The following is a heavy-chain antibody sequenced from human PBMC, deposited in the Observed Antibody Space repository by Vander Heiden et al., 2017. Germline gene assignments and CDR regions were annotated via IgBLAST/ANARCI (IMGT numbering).Heavy chain of an antibody. CDR3: AKLVARWELLAARY. CDR1: GFTFSSHA. J-gene: IGHJ4*01. Sequence: AASGFTFSSHAMSWVCQAPGKGLEWVSAISGSGGSTYYADAVKGRFTISRDNSKISLYRQMKSLRAEETAVYYCAKLVARWELLAARYWGHGSLVTVSS. CDR2: ISGSGGST. V-gene: IGHV3-23*01. D-gene: IGHD2-15*01.